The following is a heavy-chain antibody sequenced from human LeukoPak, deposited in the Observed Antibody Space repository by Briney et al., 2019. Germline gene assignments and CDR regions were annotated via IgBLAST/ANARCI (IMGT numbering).Heavy chain of an antibody. CDR3: ASPYYDFWSGYSSDAYYFDY. CDR1: GFTFSSYA. J-gene: IGHJ4*02. V-gene: IGHV3-23*01. Sequence: GGSLRLSCAASGFTFSSYAMSWVRQAPGKGLEWVSAISGSGGSTYYADSVKGRFTISRDNPKNTLYLQMNSLRAEDTAVYYCASPYYDFWSGYSSDAYYFDYWGQGTLVTVSS. CDR2: ISGSGGST. D-gene: IGHD3-3*01.